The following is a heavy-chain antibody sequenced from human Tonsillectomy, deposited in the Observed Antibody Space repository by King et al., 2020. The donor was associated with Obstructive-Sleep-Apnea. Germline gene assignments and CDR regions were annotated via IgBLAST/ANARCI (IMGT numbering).Heavy chain of an antibody. CDR3: ARDGSGYDSYNWFDP. CDR1: GFTFSDYY. V-gene: IGHV3-11*06. J-gene: IGHJ5*02. CDR2: ISSSSSYT. D-gene: IGHD5-12*01. Sequence: VHLVESGGALVTPGGSLRLSCAASGFTFSDYYMSWIRQAPGKGLEWVSYISSSSSYTNYADSVKGRFTISRDNAKNSLYLQMNSLRAEDTAVYYCARDGSGYDSYNWFDPWGQGTLVTVSS.